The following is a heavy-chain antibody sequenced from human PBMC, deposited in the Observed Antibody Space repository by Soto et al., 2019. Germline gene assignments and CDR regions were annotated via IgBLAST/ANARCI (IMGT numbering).Heavy chain of an antibody. CDR3: VRGRLYGDYEGDTKYYGMDV. CDR2: ITGGGGAST. Sequence: PGGSLRLSCAASGFAFRSFAMSWVRQAPGKGLEWVSTITGGGGASTYYADSVKGRFTISRDNSKNTLSLQMNSLRAEDTAVYYCVRGRLYGDYEGDTKYYGMDVWGQGTTVTVSS. CDR1: GFAFRSFA. D-gene: IGHD4-17*01. V-gene: IGHV3-23*01. J-gene: IGHJ6*02.